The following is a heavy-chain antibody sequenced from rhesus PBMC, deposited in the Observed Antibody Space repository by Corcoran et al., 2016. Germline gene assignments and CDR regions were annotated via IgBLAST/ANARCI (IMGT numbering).Heavy chain of an antibody. CDR2: INHNNGNT. V-gene: IGHV1S9*01. J-gene: IGHJ6*01. CDR3: TRDRNYGGLDS. CDR1: GYTFTSYY. Sequence: QVQLVQSGAEVKKPGASVKPSCKASGYTFTSYYINWVRQAPGQVLEWIGEINHNNGNTGYAPKFQGRVTMTRATSTSTAYMELSSLRSEDTAVYYCTRDRNYGGLDSWGQGVVVTVSS. D-gene: IGHD1-26*01.